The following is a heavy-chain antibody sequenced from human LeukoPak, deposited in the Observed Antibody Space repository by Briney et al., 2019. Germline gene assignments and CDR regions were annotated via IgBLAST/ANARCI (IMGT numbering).Heavy chain of an antibody. CDR1: EFSVGSNY. V-gene: IGHV3-66*01. D-gene: IGHD3-22*01. CDR3: AKEDYDRVYYYYMDV. J-gene: IGHJ6*03. Sequence: GGSLRLSCAASEFSVGSNYMTWVRQAPGKGLEWDSLIYIGGSTYYADSVKGRFTISRDNSKNTLYLQMNSLRAEDTAVYYCAKEDYDRVYYYYMDVWGKGTTVTISS. CDR2: IYIGGST.